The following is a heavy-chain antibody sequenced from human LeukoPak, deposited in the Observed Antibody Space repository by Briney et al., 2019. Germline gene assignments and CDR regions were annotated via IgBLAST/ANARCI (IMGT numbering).Heavy chain of an antibody. CDR3: AKGYWYFDL. Sequence: GESLKISCKGSGYSFTDYWIGWVRQMPGKGLEWMGIIYPSDSDTKYSPSFQGQVTISVDKSISTAYLQWSSLKTSDSAMYYCAKGYWYFDLSGRGTLLTVSS. CDR2: IYPSDSDT. V-gene: IGHV5-51*01. CDR1: GYSFTDYW. J-gene: IGHJ2*01.